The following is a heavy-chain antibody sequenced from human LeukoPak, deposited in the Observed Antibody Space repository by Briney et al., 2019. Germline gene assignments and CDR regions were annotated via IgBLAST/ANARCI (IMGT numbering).Heavy chain of an antibody. CDR2: IYYSGST. D-gene: IGHD1-26*01. CDR3: ARHFGPYSGSSFDY. CDR1: GGSISSSSYD. J-gene: IGHJ4*02. V-gene: IGHV4-39*01. Sequence: PSETLSLTCIVSGGSISSSSYDWGWIRQPPGKGLGWIGCIYYSGSTYYNPSLKGRVTISVDTSKNQFSLKLSSVTAADTAVYYCARHFGPYSGSSFDYWGQGTLVTVSS.